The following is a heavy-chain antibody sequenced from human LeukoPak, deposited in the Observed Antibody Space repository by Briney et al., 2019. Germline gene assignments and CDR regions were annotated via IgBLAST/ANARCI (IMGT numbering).Heavy chain of an antibody. D-gene: IGHD3-22*01. CDR2: MFHRGST. CDR1: GGSISSSSYY. J-gene: IGHJ4*02. CDR3: ARSILRYYYNASGYHPYYFDY. V-gene: IGHV4-39*07. Sequence: PSETLSLTCTVSGGSISSSSYYWGWIRQPPGKGLEWIGSMFHRGSTYYNPSLKSRVTISVDTSKNQFSLALRSVTAADTAVYYCARSILRYYYNASGYHPYYFDYWGQGMLVTVSS.